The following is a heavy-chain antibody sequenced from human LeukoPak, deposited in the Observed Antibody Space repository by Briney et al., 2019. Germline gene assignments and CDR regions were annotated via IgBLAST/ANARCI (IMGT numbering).Heavy chain of an antibody. D-gene: IGHD6-13*01. Sequence: GGSLRLSCAASGFTFSSYSMNWVRQAPGKGLEWVSSISSSSNYIYYADSVKGRFTISRDNAKNSLYLQMNSLRAEDTAVYYCARDRSSRGYSSSWSADYWGQGTLVTVSS. CDR1: GFTFSSYS. CDR2: ISSSSNYI. V-gene: IGHV3-21*01. J-gene: IGHJ4*02. CDR3: ARDRSSRGYSSSWSADY.